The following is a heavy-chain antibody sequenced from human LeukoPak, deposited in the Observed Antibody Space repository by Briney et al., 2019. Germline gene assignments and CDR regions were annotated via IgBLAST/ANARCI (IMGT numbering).Heavy chain of an antibody. CDR3: AREGGGNLKGVRAVAAPGP. CDR2: INHSGST. D-gene: IGHD6-19*01. V-gene: IGHV4-34*01. Sequence: SSETLSLTCAVYGGYFRGYYWSWIRQPPGKGLEWIGEINHSGSTNYNPALQSRVTISVDTSKNQFSLKLSSVTAADTAVYYCAREGGGNLKGVRAVAAPGPWGQGTLVTVSS. J-gene: IGHJ5*02. CDR1: GGYFRGYY.